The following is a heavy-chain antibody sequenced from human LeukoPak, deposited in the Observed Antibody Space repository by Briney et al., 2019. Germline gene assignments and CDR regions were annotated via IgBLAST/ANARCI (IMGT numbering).Heavy chain of an antibody. Sequence: SETLSLTCTVSGGSISSYYWSWIRQPPGKGLEWIGYIYYSGSTNYNPSLKSRVTISVDTSKNQFSLKLSSVTAADTAVYYCARVGLRYFDWPVAEEDYFDYWGQGTLVTVSS. D-gene: IGHD3-9*01. CDR2: IYYSGST. V-gene: IGHV4-59*01. J-gene: IGHJ4*02. CDR3: ARVGLRYFDWPVAEEDYFDY. CDR1: GGSISSYY.